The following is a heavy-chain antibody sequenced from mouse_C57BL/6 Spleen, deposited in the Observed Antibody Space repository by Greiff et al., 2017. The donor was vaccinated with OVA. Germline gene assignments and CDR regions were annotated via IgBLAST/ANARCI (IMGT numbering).Heavy chain of an antibody. Sequence: EVMLVESGEGLVKPGGSLKLSCAASGFTFSSYAMSWVRQTPEKRLEWVAYISSGGDYIYYADTVKGRFTISRDNARNTLYLQMSSLNSEDTAMYYCTRHMVGDFDYWGQGTTLTVSS. D-gene: IGHD2-2*01. CDR2: ISSGGDYI. CDR3: TRHMVGDFDY. J-gene: IGHJ2*01. CDR1: GFTFSSYA. V-gene: IGHV5-9-1*02.